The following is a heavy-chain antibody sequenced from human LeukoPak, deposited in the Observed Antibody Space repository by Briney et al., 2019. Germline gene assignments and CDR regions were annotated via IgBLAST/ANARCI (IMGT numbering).Heavy chain of an antibody. Sequence: GGSLRLSCTASGFAFNSYFMTWARQAPGKGLEWVSAISGSGGSTYYADSVKGRFTISRDNSKNTLYLQMNSLRAEDTAVYYCAKYTGYCSSTSCLYYYYYYGMDVWGQGTTVTVSS. J-gene: IGHJ6*02. CDR1: GFAFNSYF. CDR2: ISGSGGST. V-gene: IGHV3-23*01. CDR3: AKYTGYCSSTSCLYYYYYYGMDV. D-gene: IGHD2-2*01.